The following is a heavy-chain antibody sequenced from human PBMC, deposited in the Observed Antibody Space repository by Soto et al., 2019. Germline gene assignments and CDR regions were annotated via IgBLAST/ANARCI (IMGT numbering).Heavy chain of an antibody. CDR1: GGSISSSNW. Sequence: PSETLSLTCAVSGGSISSSNWWSWVCQPPGKGLEWIGEIYHSGSTNYNPSLKSRVTISVDKSKNQFSLKLSSVTAADTAVYYCASTFIGVAGLYYYYYYGMDVWGQGTTVTVSS. J-gene: IGHJ6*02. CDR3: ASTFIGVAGLYYYYYYGMDV. D-gene: IGHD6-19*01. CDR2: IYHSGST. V-gene: IGHV4-4*02.